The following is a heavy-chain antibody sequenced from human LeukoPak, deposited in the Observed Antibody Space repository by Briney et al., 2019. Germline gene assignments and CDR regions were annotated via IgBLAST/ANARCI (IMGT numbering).Heavy chain of an antibody. CDR1: GGSISDYY. V-gene: IGHV4-30-4*08. CDR3: AREPSLYCSGGSCTLGWFDP. J-gene: IGHJ5*02. CDR2: IYYSGST. Sequence: SETLSLTCTVSGGSISDYYYSWIRQPPGKGLEWIGYIYYSGSTYYNPSLKSRVTISVDTSKNQLSLKLSSVTAADTAVYYCAREPSLYCSGGSCTLGWFDPWGQGTLVTVSS. D-gene: IGHD2-15*01.